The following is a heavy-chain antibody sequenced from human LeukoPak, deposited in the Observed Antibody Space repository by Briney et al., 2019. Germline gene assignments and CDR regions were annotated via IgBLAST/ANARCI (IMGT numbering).Heavy chain of an antibody. CDR1: GFSFSTFW. J-gene: IGHJ1*01. Sequence: GGSLRLSCAASGFSFSTFWMSWVRQAPGKGLEWVADTKGDDSEKYYVESVQGRFTISRDNAKNSLYLHMNSLRAEDTALYYCARSGYSYALDHWGQGSLVVVSS. CDR2: TKGDDSEK. CDR3: ARSGYSYALDH. V-gene: IGHV3-7*01. D-gene: IGHD5-18*01.